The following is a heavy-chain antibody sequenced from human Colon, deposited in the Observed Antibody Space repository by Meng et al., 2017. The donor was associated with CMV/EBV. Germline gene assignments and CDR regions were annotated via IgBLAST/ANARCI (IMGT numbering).Heavy chain of an antibody. V-gene: IGHV3-74*01. CDR2: ISADGSDT. Sequence: EVQLVESGGGLVQPGGSLRLSCAASGFTFSNHWMYWIRQRPGKGLVWVSSISADGSDTNFADSVKGRITISRDNAKSTLYLQMNSLRAEDTALYFCARGSNGWPGIDYWGQGTLVTASS. CDR3: ARGSNGWPGIDY. J-gene: IGHJ4*02. CDR1: GFTFSNHW. D-gene: IGHD6-19*01.